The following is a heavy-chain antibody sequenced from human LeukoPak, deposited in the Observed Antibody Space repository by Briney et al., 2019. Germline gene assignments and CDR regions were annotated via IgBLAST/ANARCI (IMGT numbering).Heavy chain of an antibody. CDR2: IIPIFGTA. CDR3: ARVGVYSGYDYADY. J-gene: IGHJ4*02. CDR1: GGTFSSYA. V-gene: IGHV1-69*05. Sequence: ASVKVSCKASGGTFSSYAISWVRQAPGQGLEWMGGIIPIFGTANYAQKFQGRVTITTDESTSTAYMELSSLRSEDTAVYYCARVGVYSGYDYADYWGQGTLVTVSS. D-gene: IGHD5-12*01.